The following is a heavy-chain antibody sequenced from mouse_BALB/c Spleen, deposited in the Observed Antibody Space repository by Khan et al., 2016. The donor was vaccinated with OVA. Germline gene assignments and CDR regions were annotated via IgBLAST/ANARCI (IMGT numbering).Heavy chain of an antibody. CDR3: ARSPYGNFGY. J-gene: IGHJ3*02. CDR2: ISSDGDYT. CDR1: GFTFSTYA. D-gene: IGHD2-1*01. Sequence: EVELVESGGGLVKPGGSLRLSCEVSGFTFSTYAMSWVRQNSEKRLEWVASISSDGDYTFYLDSVKGRFTISRDHAKNTLYLEMSSLRSDDTAMFYCARSPYGNFGYWGQGTLVTVSA. V-gene: IGHV5-9-3*01.